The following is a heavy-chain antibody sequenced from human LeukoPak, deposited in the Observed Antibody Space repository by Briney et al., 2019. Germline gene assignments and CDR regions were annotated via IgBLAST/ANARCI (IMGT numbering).Heavy chain of an antibody. CDR3: ARDGSGSHLDFDY. J-gene: IGHJ4*02. CDR2: INSDGSST. D-gene: IGHD1-26*01. CDR1: GFTFSIYW. Sequence: GGSLRLSCAASGFTFSIYWMHWVRQAPGKGLVWVSRINSDGSSTSYADSVKGRFTISRDNAKNTLYLQMNSLRAEDTAVYYCARDGSGSHLDFDYWGQGTLVTVSS. V-gene: IGHV3-74*01.